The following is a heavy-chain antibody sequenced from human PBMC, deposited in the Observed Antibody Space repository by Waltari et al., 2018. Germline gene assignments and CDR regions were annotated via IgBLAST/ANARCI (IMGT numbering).Heavy chain of an antibody. V-gene: IGHV4-59*05. Sequence: VQLVESGGGLVKPGGSLRLSCAASGFTFSSYSMNWVRQAPGKGLEWIGSIYYSGSTYYNPSLKSRVTISVDTSKNQFSLKLSSVTAADTAVYYCASPGSDRRAFDIWGQGTMVTVSS. J-gene: IGHJ3*02. CDR1: GFTFSSYSMN. CDR2: IYYSGST. CDR3: ASPGSDRRAFDI.